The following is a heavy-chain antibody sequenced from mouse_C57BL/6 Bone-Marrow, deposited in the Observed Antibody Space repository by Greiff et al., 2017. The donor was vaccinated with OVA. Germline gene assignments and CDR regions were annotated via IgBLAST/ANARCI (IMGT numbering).Heavy chain of an antibody. CDR2: ISNGGGST. CDR1: GFTFSDYY. CDR3: ARRYSNYGGYAMDY. D-gene: IGHD2-5*01. J-gene: IGHJ4*01. V-gene: IGHV5-12*01. Sequence: DVKLVESGGGLVQPGGSLKLSCAASGFTFSDYYMYWVRQTPEKRLEWVAYISNGGGSTYYPDTVKGRFTISRDNAKNTLYLQMSRLKSEDTAMYYCARRYSNYGGYAMDYWGQGTSVTVSS.